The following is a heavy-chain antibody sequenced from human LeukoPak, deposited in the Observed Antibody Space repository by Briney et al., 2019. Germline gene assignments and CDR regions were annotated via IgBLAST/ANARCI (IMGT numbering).Heavy chain of an antibody. D-gene: IGHD2-15*01. CDR1: GFTFSSYG. CDR2: ISYDGSNK. J-gene: IGHJ3*02. Sequence: GGSLRLSCAASGFTFSSYGMHWVRQAPGKGLEWVAVISYDGSNKYYADSVKGRFTISRDNSKNTLYLRMNSLRAEDTAVYYCAKVRSDIVVVVAAHSPSAFDIWGQGTMVTVSS. CDR3: AKVRSDIVVVVAAHSPSAFDI. V-gene: IGHV3-30*18.